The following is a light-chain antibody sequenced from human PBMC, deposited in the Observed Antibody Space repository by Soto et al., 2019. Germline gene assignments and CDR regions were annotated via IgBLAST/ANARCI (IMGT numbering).Light chain of an antibody. CDR2: DAS. CDR1: QSVSSY. CDR3: QQRSNWPLT. J-gene: IGKJ4*01. V-gene: IGKV3-11*01. Sequence: DIVLTQSPATLSLSPGERGTLSCMASQSVSSYLDWYQQKPGQAPRLLIYDASIWATGIPARFSGSGSGTDFTLTISSLEPEDFAVYYCQQRSNWPLTFGGGTKVEIK.